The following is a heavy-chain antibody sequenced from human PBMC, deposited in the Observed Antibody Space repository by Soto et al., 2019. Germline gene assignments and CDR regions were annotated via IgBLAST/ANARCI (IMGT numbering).Heavy chain of an antibody. CDR1: GYIFISHY. CDR2: INPSGGSA. J-gene: IGHJ4*02. D-gene: IGHD2-2*01. Sequence: ASVKVSFKASGYIFISHYIHWVRQAPGQGLEWMGFINPSGGSATLAQKFQGRVTMTRDTSTSTVYMELTILRSEDAAVYYCARDYLSSKLSLSYFDFWGQGTLVTVSS. CDR3: ARDYLSSKLSLSYFDF. V-gene: IGHV1-46*01.